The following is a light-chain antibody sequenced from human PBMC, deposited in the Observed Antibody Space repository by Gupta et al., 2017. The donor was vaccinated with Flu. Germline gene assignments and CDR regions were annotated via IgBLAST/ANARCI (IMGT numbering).Light chain of an antibody. J-gene: IGKJ1*01. Sequence: DVVMTQSPLSLSVTLGQPASISCRSSQGLVYSDGNTYLHWFQQRPGQTPRRLIHLVSYRDSGVPDRFSGSGSGTDFTLKISRVDAEDVGVYFCRRGAHWPWAFGQGTKVEIK. CDR2: LVS. CDR3: RRGAHWPWA. CDR1: QGLVYSDGNTY. V-gene: IGKV2-30*01.